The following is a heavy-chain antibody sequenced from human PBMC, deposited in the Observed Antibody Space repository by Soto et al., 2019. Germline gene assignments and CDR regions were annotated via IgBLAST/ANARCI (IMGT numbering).Heavy chain of an antibody. D-gene: IGHD6-19*01. CDR1: GFTFSSYS. V-gene: IGHV3-48*02. Sequence: GGSLRLSCAASGFTFSSYSMNWVRQAPGKGLEWVSYISSSSSTIYYADSVKGRFTISRDNAKNSLYLQMNSLRDEDTAVYYCASHRTYSSGWYNGMDVWGQGTTVTVSS. J-gene: IGHJ6*02. CDR2: ISSSSSTI. CDR3: ASHRTYSSGWYNGMDV.